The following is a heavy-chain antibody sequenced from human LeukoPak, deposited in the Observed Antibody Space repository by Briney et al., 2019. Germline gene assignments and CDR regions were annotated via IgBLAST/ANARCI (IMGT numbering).Heavy chain of an antibody. V-gene: IGHV4-59*01. CDR1: GGSISSYY. Sequence: SETLSLTCTVSGGSISSYYWSWTRQPPGKGLEWIGYIYYSGSTNYNPSLKSRVTISVDTSKNQFSLKLSSVTAADTAVYYCARNPIAGYGDYAPLYWYFDLWGRGTLVTVSS. D-gene: IGHD4-17*01. CDR2: IYYSGST. J-gene: IGHJ2*01. CDR3: ARNPIAGYGDYAPLYWYFDL.